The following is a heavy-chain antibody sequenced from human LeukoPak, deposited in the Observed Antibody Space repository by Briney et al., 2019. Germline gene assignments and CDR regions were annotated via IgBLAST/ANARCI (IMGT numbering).Heavy chain of an antibody. CDR3: AKDLYSRGWRHLGYFDY. D-gene: IGHD6-19*01. CDR1: GFTFSSYA. Sequence: GGSLRLSCAASGFTFSSYAISWVRQAPGKGLEWVSAIRGSGGSTYYADSVKGRFTISRDNSKNTLYLQMNSLRAEDKAVYYFAKDLYSRGWRHLGYFDYWGQGTLVTVPS. V-gene: IGHV3-23*01. J-gene: IGHJ4*02. CDR2: IRGSGGST.